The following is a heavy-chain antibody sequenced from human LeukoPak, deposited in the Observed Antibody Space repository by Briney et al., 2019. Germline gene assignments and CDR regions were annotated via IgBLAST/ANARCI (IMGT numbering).Heavy chain of an antibody. CDR1: GFTFSSYA. J-gene: IGHJ6*02. V-gene: IGHV3-66*01. Sequence: GGTLRLSCTASGFTFSSYAMNWVRRAPGKGREWVSVIYSGGSTYYADSVKGRVAISRDNSKNTVFLQMNSVRAADTALYYCARSYSNHLFGMDVWGQGTTVTVSS. D-gene: IGHD4-11*01. CDR2: IYSGGST. CDR3: ARSYSNHLFGMDV.